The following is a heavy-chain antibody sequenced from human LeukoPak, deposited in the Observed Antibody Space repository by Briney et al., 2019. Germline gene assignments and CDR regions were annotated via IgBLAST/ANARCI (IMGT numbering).Heavy chain of an antibody. J-gene: IGHJ4*02. CDR3: ARDLLELTRPEVYFDY. CDR1: GFTFSSYS. D-gene: IGHD1-7*01. CDR2: ISSSSSYI. Sequence: PGGSLRLSCAASGFTFSSYSMNWVRQAPGKGLEWVSSISSSSSYIYYADSVKGRFTISRDNAKNSLYLQTNSLRAEDTAVYYCARDLLELTRPEVYFDYWGQGTLVTVSS. V-gene: IGHV3-21*01.